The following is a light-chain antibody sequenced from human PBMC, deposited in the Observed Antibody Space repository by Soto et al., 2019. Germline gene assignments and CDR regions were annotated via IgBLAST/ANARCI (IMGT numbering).Light chain of an antibody. CDR1: QSVNSA. Sequence: EIVMTQSPATLSVSPGERATLSCRASQSVNSALAWYQQKPGQVPRLLIYGASTRATGIPARFSGSGSGTEFTLTISSLQSEDFAVYYCQQYADWPPLTFGGGTKVDIK. CDR3: QQYADWPPLT. J-gene: IGKJ4*01. V-gene: IGKV3-15*01. CDR2: GAS.